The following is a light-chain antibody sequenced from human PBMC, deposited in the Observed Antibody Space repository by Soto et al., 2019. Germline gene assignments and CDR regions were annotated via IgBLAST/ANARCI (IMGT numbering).Light chain of an antibody. Sequence: ELVLTQSPSTLSLSPGERATLSCRASQSVSSYLAWYQQKPGQAPRLLIYDASNRATGIPTRFSGSGSCTDFTLTISSLEPEDFAVYSCQQRSNWSPRWTFGQGTKVEIK. V-gene: IGKV3-11*01. CDR1: QSVSSY. J-gene: IGKJ1*01. CDR3: QQRSNWSPRWT. CDR2: DAS.